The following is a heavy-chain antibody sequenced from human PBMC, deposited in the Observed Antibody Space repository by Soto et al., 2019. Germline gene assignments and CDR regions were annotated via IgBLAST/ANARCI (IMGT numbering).Heavy chain of an antibody. V-gene: IGHV3-23*01. CDR2: ISGSGGSA. J-gene: IGHJ4*02. CDR3: AKDLHYGGNS. CDR1: CFTFGSHA. Sequence: VGSLRLSCAASCFTFGSHAMSWVRQAPGKGLEWVSGISGSGGSAYYADSVKGHFTISRDNSKNALYLQMNSLRAEDTAMYYCAKDLHYGGNSWGQGTLVTVSS. D-gene: IGHD4-17*01.